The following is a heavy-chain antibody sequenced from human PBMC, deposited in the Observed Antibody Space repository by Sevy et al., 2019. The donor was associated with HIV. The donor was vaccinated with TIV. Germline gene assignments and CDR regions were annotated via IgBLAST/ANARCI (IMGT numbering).Heavy chain of an antibody. CDR1: EFTFGHYT. V-gene: IGHV3-49*04. Sequence: GGSLRLSCTVSEFTFGHYTMSWVRQAPGKGLEWVGFIRSNTYGGTTKYAASVKGRFTISRDDFKNIAYMQMNSLKTKDKAVDYCVRDKDITQVPAARYGMDVWGQGTTVTVSS. J-gene: IGHJ6*02. D-gene: IGHD2-2*01. CDR2: IRSNTYGGTT. CDR3: VRDKDITQVPAARYGMDV.